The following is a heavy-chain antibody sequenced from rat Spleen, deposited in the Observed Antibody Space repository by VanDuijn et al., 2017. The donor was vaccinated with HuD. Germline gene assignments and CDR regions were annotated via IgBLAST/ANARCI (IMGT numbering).Heavy chain of an antibody. CDR2: ISNTGGTT. CDR3: TRNWDY. D-gene: IGHD5-1*01. V-gene: IGHV5-25*01. CDR1: GFTFSDYY. Sequence: EVQLVESGGGLVQPGRSLKLSCAASGFTFSDYYMAWVRQAPTKGLEWVASISNTGGTTYYPDSMKGRFTISRDIARSTLYLQMNSLRSADTATYYCTRNWDYWGQGVMVTVSS. J-gene: IGHJ2*01.